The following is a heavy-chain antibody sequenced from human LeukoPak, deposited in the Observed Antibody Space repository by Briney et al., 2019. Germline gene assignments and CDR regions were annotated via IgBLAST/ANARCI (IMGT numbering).Heavy chain of an antibody. J-gene: IGHJ4*02. CDR1: GFTFSSYA. V-gene: IGHV3-23*01. Sequence: GGSLRLSCAASGFTFSSYAMSWVRQAPGKGLEWVSAISGSGGSTYYADPVKGRFTISRDNSKNTLYLQMNSLRAEDTAVYYCAKDLDYYDILTGYSYYFDYWGQGTLVTVSS. CDR3: AKDLDYYDILTGYSYYFDY. D-gene: IGHD3-9*01. CDR2: ISGSGGST.